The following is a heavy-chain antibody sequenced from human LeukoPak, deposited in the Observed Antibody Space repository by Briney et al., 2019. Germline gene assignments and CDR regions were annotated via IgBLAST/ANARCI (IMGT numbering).Heavy chain of an antibody. V-gene: IGHV4-39*01. CDR3: ARRTSNPVGAIDY. Sequence: SETLSLTCTVSGGSISIRNYYWGWVRQPPGRGLEWIGSISYSGTYYNPSLKSRLTISVDTSKNHFSLNLRSVTAADTAVYYCARRTSNPVGAIDYWGQGTLVTVSS. J-gene: IGHJ4*02. CDR1: GGSISIRNYY. D-gene: IGHD1-26*01. CDR2: ISYSGT.